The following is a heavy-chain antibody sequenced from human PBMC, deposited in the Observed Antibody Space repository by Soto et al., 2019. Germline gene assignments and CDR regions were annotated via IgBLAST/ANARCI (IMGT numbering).Heavy chain of an antibody. J-gene: IGHJ4*02. D-gene: IGHD5-12*01. CDR2: IGHLENT. CDR1: GGSITNGGFS. Sequence: QLRLQESGSGVVRTSETLSLTCTVSGGSITNGGFSWSWIRQSPGKGLEWIGYIGHLENTYFHPTFKSRLTMSIDRSKNQCALNLSSVTAADRAVYYCARGGGNDPFDSWGQGVLVSVSS. CDR3: ARGGGNDPFDS. V-gene: IGHV4-30-2*06.